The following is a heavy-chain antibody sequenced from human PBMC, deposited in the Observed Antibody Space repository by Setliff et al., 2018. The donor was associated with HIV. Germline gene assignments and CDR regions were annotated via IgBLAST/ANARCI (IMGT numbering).Heavy chain of an antibody. J-gene: IGHJ4*02. V-gene: IGHV3-23*01. CDR1: GFSFSSYA. Sequence: PGGSLRLSCAANGFSFSSYAMSWVRQAPGKGLEWVSGIGGSGGSTYYADSVKGRFTMSRDYSKDTIYLQMNSLRAEDTALYYCARAVVAYGDLYYFDYWGQGTLVTVSS. CDR3: ARAVVAYGDLYYFDY. CDR2: IGGSGGST. D-gene: IGHD4-17*01.